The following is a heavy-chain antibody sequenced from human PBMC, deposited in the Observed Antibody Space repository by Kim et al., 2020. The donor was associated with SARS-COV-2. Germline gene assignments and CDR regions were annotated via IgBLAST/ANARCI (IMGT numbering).Heavy chain of an antibody. J-gene: IGHJ6*03. CDR1: GYTFTGYY. D-gene: IGHD1-26*01. CDR2: INPNSGGT. CDR3: ARDVLSGSWSGYYYYYYMDV. Sequence: ASVKVSCKASGYTFTGYYMHWVRQAPGQGLEWMGWINPNSGGTNYAQKFQGRVTMTRDTSISTAYMELSRLRSDDTAVYYCARDVLSGSWSGYYYYYYMDVWGKGTTVTVSS. V-gene: IGHV1-2*02.